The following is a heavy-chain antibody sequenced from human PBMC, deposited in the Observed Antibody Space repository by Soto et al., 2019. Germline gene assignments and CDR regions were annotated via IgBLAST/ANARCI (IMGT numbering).Heavy chain of an antibody. CDR3: AKELGSGYDFDY. V-gene: IGHV3-23*01. CDR2: ISGSGGNT. Sequence: GGSHRLSSTASGLTCISYGMHWVRQAPGKGLEWVSVISGSGGNTYYADSVKGRFTISRDNSKNTLYLQMNSLRAEDTAVYYCAKELGSGYDFDYWGQGTLVTVSS. CDR1: GLTCISYG. D-gene: IGHD5-12*01. J-gene: IGHJ4*02.